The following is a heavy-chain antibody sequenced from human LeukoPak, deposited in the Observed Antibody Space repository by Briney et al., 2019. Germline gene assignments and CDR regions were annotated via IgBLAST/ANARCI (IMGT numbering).Heavy chain of an antibody. CDR2: ISGSGGST. V-gene: IGHV3-23*01. J-gene: IGHJ4*02. CDR1: GFTFISYA. CDR3: AKDPQRQNTIVYGGYDPYYFDY. Sequence: GGSLRLSCAASGFTFISYAMSWVRQAPGKGLEWVSAISGSGGSTYYADSVKGRFTISRDNSKNTLYLQMNSLRAEDTAVYYCAKDPQRQNTIVYGGYDPYYFDYWGQGTLVTVSS. D-gene: IGHD5-12*01.